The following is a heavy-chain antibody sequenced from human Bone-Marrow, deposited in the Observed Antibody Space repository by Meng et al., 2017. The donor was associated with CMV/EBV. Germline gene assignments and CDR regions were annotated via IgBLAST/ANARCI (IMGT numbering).Heavy chain of an antibody. V-gene: IGHV4-39*07. J-gene: IGHJ3*01. CDR1: GGSISSSSYY. CDR2: IYYSGST. Sequence: SETLSLTCTVSGGSISSSSYYWGWIRQPPGKGLEWIGSIYYSGSTYYNPSLKSRVTISVDTSKTQFSLKLSFVTAADTAVYYCVRGGVGAPGLNAWGQGTMVTVSS. CDR3: VRGGVGAPGLNA. D-gene: IGHD3-3*01.